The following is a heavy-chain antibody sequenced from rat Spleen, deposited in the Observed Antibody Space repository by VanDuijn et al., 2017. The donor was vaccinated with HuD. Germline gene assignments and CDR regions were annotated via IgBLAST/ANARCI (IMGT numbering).Heavy chain of an antibody. CDR1: GFSLTSYN. V-gene: IGHV2-41*01. CDR2: IWNTGGT. J-gene: IGHJ2*01. CDR3: ASSVDYFDY. Sequence: QVQLKESGPGLVQPSQTLSLTCTVAGFSLTSYNVHWVRQPPGKGLEWMGVIWNTGGTRYNSALKSRLSISKDTSKSQVFLKMNSLQTEDTATYYCASSVDYFDYWGQGVMVTVSS.